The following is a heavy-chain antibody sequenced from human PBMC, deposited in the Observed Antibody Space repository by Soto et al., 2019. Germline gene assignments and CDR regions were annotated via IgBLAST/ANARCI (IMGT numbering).Heavy chain of an antibody. D-gene: IGHD4-17*01. V-gene: IGHV1-2*04. CDR1: GYTFTGYY. Sequence: QVQLVQSGAEVKKPGASVKVSCKASGYTFTGYYMHWVRQAPGQGLEWMGWINPNSGGTNYAQKFQGWVTMTRDTSISTAYMELSRLRSDDTAVYYCARDRGSYGPYYYYYGTDVWGQGTTVTVSS. CDR2: INPNSGGT. CDR3: ARDRGSYGPYYYYYGTDV. J-gene: IGHJ6*02.